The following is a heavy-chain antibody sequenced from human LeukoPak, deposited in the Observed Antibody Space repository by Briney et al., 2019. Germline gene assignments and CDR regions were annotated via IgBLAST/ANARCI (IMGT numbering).Heavy chain of an antibody. D-gene: IGHD2-15*01. CDR2: INPTGGT. Sequence: ASVKVSCKASGYTSTGHYMNWVRLAPGQGLEWMGWINPTGGTTYAQKFQDRVTMTRDTSINTAYMELSGLRSDDTAVYYCARDRYCSGGSCYSNWFDPWGQGTLVTVSS. J-gene: IGHJ5*02. CDR3: ARDRYCSGGSCYSNWFDP. CDR1: GYTSTGHY. V-gene: IGHV1-2*02.